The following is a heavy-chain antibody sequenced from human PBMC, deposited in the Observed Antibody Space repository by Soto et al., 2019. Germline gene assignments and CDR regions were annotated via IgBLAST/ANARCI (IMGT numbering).Heavy chain of an antibody. CDR3: AQGEGCSGGSCYYYYYYGMDV. D-gene: IGHD2-15*01. V-gene: IGHV3-9*01. CDR2: ISWNSGSI. CDR1: GFTFDDYA. J-gene: IGHJ6*02. Sequence: GGSLRLSCAASGFTFDDYAMHWVRQAPGKGLEWVSVISWNSGSIGYADSVKGRFTISRDNAKNSLYLQMNSLRAEDTALYYCAQGEGCSGGSCYYYYYYGMDVWGQGTTVTVSS.